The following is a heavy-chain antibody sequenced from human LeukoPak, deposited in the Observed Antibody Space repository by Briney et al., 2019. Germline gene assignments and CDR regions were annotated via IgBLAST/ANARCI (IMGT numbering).Heavy chain of an antibody. D-gene: IGHD3-3*01. CDR3: ANSRMTIFEVVNDAFDI. CDR1: GFTFSGST. J-gene: IGHJ3*02. CDR2: ISTSSSYI. V-gene: IGHV3-21*01. Sequence: GGSLRLSCAASGFTFSGSTMNWVRQAPGKGLEWVSFISTSSSYIYYADSVRGRFTISRDNAKNSLYLQMNSLRAEDTAVYYCANSRMTIFEVVNDAFDIWGQGTMVTVSS.